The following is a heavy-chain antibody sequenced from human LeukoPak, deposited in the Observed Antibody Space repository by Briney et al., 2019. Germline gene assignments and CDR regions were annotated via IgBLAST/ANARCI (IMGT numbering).Heavy chain of an antibody. J-gene: IGHJ4*02. D-gene: IGHD5-18*01. CDR1: GFTFSDYY. CDR3: ARDLRYDSYGLVDY. Sequence: GGSLRLSCAASGFTFSDYYMSWIRQAPGKGLEWVSYISSSGSTIYYADSVKGRFTISRDNAKNSLYLQMNSLRAEDAAVYYCARDLRYDSYGLVDYWGQGTLVTVSS. V-gene: IGHV3-11*01. CDR2: ISSSGSTI.